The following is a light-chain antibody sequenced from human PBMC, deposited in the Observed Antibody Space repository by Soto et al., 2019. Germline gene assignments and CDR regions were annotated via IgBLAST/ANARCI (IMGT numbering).Light chain of an antibody. Sequence: QSALTQPPSASGSPGQSVTISCTGTSSDGGGYNYVSWYQQHPGKAPKLMIYEVSKRPSGVPDRFSGSKSGNTASLTVSGLQAGDEADYYCSSYAGSNNLKVFGTGTKLTVL. CDR1: SSDGGGYNY. J-gene: IGLJ1*01. CDR3: SSYAGSNNLKV. V-gene: IGLV2-8*01. CDR2: EVS.